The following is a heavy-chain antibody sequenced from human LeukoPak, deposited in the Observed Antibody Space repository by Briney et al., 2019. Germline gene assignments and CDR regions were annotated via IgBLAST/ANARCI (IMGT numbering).Heavy chain of an antibody. CDR1: GFTFSSYA. CDR2: ISYDGSNK. CDR3: ARDGPRYSSSWAYYMDV. V-gene: IGHV3-30-3*01. D-gene: IGHD6-13*01. J-gene: IGHJ6*03. Sequence: GGSLRLSCAASGFTFSSYAMHWVRQAPGKGLEWVAVISYDGSNKYYADSVKGRFTISRDNSKNTLYLQMNSLRAEDTAVYYCARDGPRYSSSWAYYMDVWGKGTTVTVSS.